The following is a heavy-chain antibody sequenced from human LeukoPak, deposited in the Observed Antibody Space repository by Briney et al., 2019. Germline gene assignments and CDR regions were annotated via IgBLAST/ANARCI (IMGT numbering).Heavy chain of an antibody. D-gene: IGHD5-24*01. Sequence: SETLSLTCAVYGGSFSGYYWSWIRQPPGKGLEWIGYIHYGGNTNYNPSLKSRVSISVDTSKNQFSLKLSSVTAADTAVYYCARRGDGYPYYFDYWGQGPLVTVSS. CDR3: ARRGDGYPYYFDY. CDR2: IHYGGNT. CDR1: GGSFSGYY. V-gene: IGHV4-59*08. J-gene: IGHJ4*02.